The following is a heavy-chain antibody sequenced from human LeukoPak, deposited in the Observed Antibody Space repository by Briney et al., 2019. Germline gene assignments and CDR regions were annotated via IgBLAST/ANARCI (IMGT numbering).Heavy chain of an antibody. D-gene: IGHD3-22*01. CDR1: GFTFSSYW. J-gene: IGHJ4*02. CDR2: IKQDGSEK. Sequence: PGGSLRLPCAASGFTFSSYWMSWVRHAPGKGLEWVANIKQDGSEKYYVDSVKGRFTISRDNAKNSLYLQMNSLRAEDTAVYYCARDLYYDSSGHFDYWGQGTLVTVSS. CDR3: ARDLYYDSSGHFDY. V-gene: IGHV3-7*01.